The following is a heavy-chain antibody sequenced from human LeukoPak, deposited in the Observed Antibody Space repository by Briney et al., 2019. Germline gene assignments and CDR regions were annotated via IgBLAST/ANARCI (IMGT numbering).Heavy chain of an antibody. CDR1: GSSLSTSGVG. V-gene: IGHV2-5*02. D-gene: IGHD3-10*01. Sequence: SGPTLVKPTQTLTLTCTFSGSSLSTSGVGVGWIRQPPGKALEWLALIYWDDDKRYSPSLKSRLTITKDTSKNQVVLTMTNMDPVDTATYYCARSYYYGSGSYYNPLDYWGQGTLVTVSS. CDR3: ARSYYYGSGSYYNPLDY. J-gene: IGHJ4*02. CDR2: IYWDDDK.